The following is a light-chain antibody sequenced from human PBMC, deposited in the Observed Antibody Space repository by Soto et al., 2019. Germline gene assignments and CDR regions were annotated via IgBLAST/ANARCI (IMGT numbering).Light chain of an antibody. CDR2: QDS. V-gene: IGLV3-1*01. J-gene: IGLJ2*01. CDR1: QVGDKY. Sequence: SYELTQPPSVSVSPGQTASITCSGDQVGDKYACWYQQKPGQSPVLVIYQDSKRPSGIPERFSGSNSGNTATLTISGTQAMDEADYYCQTWDSITHVVFGGGTKLTVL. CDR3: QTWDSITHVV.